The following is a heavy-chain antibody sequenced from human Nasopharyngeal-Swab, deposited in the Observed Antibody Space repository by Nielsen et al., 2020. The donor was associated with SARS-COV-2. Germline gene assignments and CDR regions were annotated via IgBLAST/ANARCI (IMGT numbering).Heavy chain of an antibody. CDR2: IWYDGSNK. J-gene: IGHJ4*02. CDR1: GFTFSRYG. Sequence: GGSLRLSCAASGFTFSRYGMHWVRKAPGKGLEWVAVIWYDGSNKYYADSVKGRFTISRDNSKNTLYLQMNSLRAEDTAVYYCARGRSSSWEDYFDYWGQGTLVTVSS. D-gene: IGHD6-13*01. V-gene: IGHV3-33*01. CDR3: ARGRSSSWEDYFDY.